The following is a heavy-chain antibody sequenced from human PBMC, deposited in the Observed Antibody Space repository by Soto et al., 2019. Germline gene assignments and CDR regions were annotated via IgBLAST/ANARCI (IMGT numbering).Heavy chain of an antibody. V-gene: IGHV4-39*01. Sequence: SETLSLTCTVSGGSISSSRYYWGWIRQPPGKGLEWIGSIYYSGSTYYNPSLKSRVTISVDTSKNQFSLKLSSVTAADTAAYYCASLVCSGGSCYSPYYYYMDVWGKGTTVTVSS. CDR1: GGSISSSRYY. CDR2: IYYSGST. J-gene: IGHJ6*03. D-gene: IGHD2-15*01. CDR3: ASLVCSGGSCYSPYYYYMDV.